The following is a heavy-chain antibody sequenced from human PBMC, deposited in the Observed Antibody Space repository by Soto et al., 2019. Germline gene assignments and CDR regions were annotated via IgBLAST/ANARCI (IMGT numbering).Heavy chain of an antibody. J-gene: IGHJ4*02. V-gene: IGHV4-30-2*01. CDR2: IYHSGSN. CDR1: GGSISSGGYS. D-gene: IGHD6-25*01. CDR3: ARGGRGGHWQREFDY. Sequence: SETLSLTCAVSGGSISSGGYSWSWIRQPPGKGLEWIGYIYHSGSNYYNPSLNSRVTISVDRSKNQFSLKLSSVTAADTAVYYCARGGRGGHWQREFDYWGQGTRVTVSS.